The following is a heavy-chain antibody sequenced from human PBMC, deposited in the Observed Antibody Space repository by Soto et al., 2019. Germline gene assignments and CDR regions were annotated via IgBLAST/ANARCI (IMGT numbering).Heavy chain of an antibody. V-gene: IGHV3-21*01. D-gene: IGHD3-10*01. CDR1: GFIFSSYT. Sequence: GGSLRLSCAVSGFIFSSYTMNWVRQAPGKGLEWVSSISSGSSYIYYADSVKGRFTISRDNAKNSLYLQMSSLRAEDTAVYSCARGVRSNDYWGQGTLVTSPQ. J-gene: IGHJ4*02. CDR2: ISSGSSYI. CDR3: ARGVRSNDY.